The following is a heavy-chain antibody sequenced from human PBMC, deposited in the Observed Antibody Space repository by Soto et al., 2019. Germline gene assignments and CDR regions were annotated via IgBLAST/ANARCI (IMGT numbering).Heavy chain of an antibody. CDR1: GFTFSSYA. J-gene: IGHJ6*02. D-gene: IGHD3-16*01. CDR2: ISYDGSNK. CDR3: ASDQGRDPPRYGYYYYYGMDV. V-gene: IGHV3-30-3*01. Sequence: QVQLVESGGGVVQPGRSLRLSCAASGFTFSSYAMHWVRQAPGKGLEWVAVISYDGSNKYYADSVKGRFTTSRDNSKNTLYLQMNSLRAEDTAVYYCASDQGRDPPRYGYYYYYGMDVWGGGTTVTVS.